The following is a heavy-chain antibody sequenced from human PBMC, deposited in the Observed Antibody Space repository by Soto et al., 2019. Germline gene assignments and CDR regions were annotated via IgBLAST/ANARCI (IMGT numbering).Heavy chain of an antibody. Sequence: ASVKVSCKASGYTFTSYAMHWVRQAPGQRLEWMGWINAGNGNTKYSQKFQGRVTITRDTSASTAYMELSSLRSEDTAVYYCARGPATYYDILTGYYAAWFDPWGQGTQVTVSS. V-gene: IGHV1-3*01. CDR1: GYTFTSYA. CDR3: ARGPATYYDILTGYYAAWFDP. CDR2: INAGNGNT. D-gene: IGHD3-9*01. J-gene: IGHJ5*02.